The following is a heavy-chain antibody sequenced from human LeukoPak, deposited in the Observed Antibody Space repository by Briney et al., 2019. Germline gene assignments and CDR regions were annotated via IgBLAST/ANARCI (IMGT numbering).Heavy chain of an antibody. D-gene: IGHD3-22*01. V-gene: IGHV4-59*12. Sequence: SETLSLTCTVSGDSMSSYYWSWIRQPPGKGLEWIGYIYYSGSTNYNPSLKSRVTISVDTSKNQFSLKLSSVTAADTAVYYCACNYYDSSGYHNDYWGQGTLVTVSS. J-gene: IGHJ4*02. CDR3: ACNYYDSSGYHNDY. CDR1: GDSMSSYY. CDR2: IYYSGST.